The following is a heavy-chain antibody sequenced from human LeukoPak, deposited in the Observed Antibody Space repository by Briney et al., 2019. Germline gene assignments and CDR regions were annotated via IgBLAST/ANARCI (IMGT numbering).Heavy chain of an antibody. CDR3: ARGKGGRPGNTQSYPWYFEM. D-gene: IGHD3-16*02. Sequence: AETLSLTCAVYGGSFNDSYWSWIRQPLGKGLEWVGSISHSGRTNCTPSLESRVTMSVETSKKQFSLNLKSATAADAGVYFCARGKGGRPGNTQSYPWYFEMWGRGTLVTVSS. CDR2: ISHSGRT. V-gene: IGHV4-34*01. CDR1: GGSFNDSY. J-gene: IGHJ2*01.